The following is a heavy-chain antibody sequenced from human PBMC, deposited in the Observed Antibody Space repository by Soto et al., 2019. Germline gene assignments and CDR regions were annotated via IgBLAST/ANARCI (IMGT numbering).Heavy chain of an antibody. CDR2: LSYYGMDK. D-gene: IGHD2-2*01. Sequence: QVQLVESGGGVVQPGRSLRLSCGTSGFSFSSYVLHWVRQAPGKGLEWVAVLSYYGMDKYYADSVKGRFTIFRDNSKNTLYLQMNSLRAEDTAVYYCAREGSGDAYNAGGAMDYWGQGTLVTVSS. CDR3: AREGSGDAYNAGGAMDY. V-gene: IGHV3-30*03. J-gene: IGHJ4*02. CDR1: GFSFSSYV.